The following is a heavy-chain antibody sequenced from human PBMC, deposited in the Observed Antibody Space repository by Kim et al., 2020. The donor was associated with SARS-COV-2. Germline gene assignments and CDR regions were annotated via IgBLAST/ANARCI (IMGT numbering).Heavy chain of an antibody. CDR2: IDGSYGTT. CDR3: LNGGWGWICDY. CDR1: GFTFTGHA. V-gene: IGHV3-23*01. J-gene: IGHJ4*02. D-gene: IGHD6-19*01. Sequence: GGSLRLSCTTSGFTFTGHAMSWVRQAPGKGLEWVSSIDGSYGTTYYVDSVKGRFSISSNASNNTPYLQIGALRADATAAYYCLNGGWGWICDYWGQRTLV.